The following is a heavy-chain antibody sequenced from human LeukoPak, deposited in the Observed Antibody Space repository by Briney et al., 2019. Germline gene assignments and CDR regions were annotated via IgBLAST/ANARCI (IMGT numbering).Heavy chain of an antibody. CDR2: IILIFGTA. V-gene: IGHV1-69*01. Sequence: SVKVSCKASGGTFSSYAISWVRQAPGQGLEWMGGIILIFGTANYAQKFQGRVTITADESTSTAYMELSSLRSEDTAVYYCASDIYGDRNLNFDYWGQGTLVTVSS. CDR3: ASDIYGDRNLNFDY. CDR1: GGTFSSYA. J-gene: IGHJ4*02. D-gene: IGHD4-17*01.